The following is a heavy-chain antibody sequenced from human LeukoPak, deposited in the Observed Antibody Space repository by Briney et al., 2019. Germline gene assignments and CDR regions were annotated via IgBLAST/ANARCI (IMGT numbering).Heavy chain of an antibody. J-gene: IGHJ5*02. CDR1: AFNFTAYW. CDR2: INSDGATT. D-gene: IGHD5-12*01. V-gene: IGHV3-74*01. Sequence: GGSLRLSCASSAFNFTAYWMHWVRQDPRQGLLWVARINSDGATTNYADSVKGRFTISRDNAKNTLFLQMNSLRAEDTAVYFCAVSNGGYGPWGQGALVIVSS. CDR3: AVSNGGYGP.